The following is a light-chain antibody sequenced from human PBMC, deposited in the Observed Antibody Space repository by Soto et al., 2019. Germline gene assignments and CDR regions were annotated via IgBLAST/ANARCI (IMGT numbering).Light chain of an antibody. CDR2: GAS. CDR1: QSVSSY. J-gene: IGKJ1*01. Sequence: EILVTDSPATLSVSRWEIVTLSCRASQSVSSYIAWYQQKPGQPPRLLIYGASTRATGIPARFSGSGSGTEFTLTISSLQPDDFATHYCQHYNSYSEAFGQVTKVDIK. CDR3: QHYNSYSEA. V-gene: IGKV3-15*01.